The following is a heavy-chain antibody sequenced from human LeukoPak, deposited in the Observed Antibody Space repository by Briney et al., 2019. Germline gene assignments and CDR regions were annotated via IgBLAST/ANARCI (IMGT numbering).Heavy chain of an antibody. CDR1: VYTFTGYY. CDR3: ARDTTVRYYYYYMDV. CDR2: INPNSGGT. Sequence: ASVKVSCKASVYTFTGYYMHWVRQAPGQGLEWMGWINPNSGGTNYAQKFQGRVTMTRDTSISTAYMELSRLRSDDTAVYYCARDTTVRYYYYYMDVWGKGTTVTVSS. J-gene: IGHJ6*03. V-gene: IGHV1-2*02. D-gene: IGHD1-1*01.